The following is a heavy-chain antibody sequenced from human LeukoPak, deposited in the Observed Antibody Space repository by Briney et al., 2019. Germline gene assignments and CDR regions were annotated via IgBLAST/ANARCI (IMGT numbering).Heavy chain of an antibody. V-gene: IGHV4-4*07. CDR1: GGSISSYY. D-gene: IGHD4-17*01. J-gene: IGHJ6*02. CDR2: IYTSGST. CDR3: ARDAYHGDYYYYGMDV. Sequence: SETLSLTCTVSGGSISSYYWSWIRQPAGKGLEWIGRIYTSGSTNYNPSLKSRVTMSVDTSKNQFSLKLSSVTAADTAVYYCARDAYHGDYYYYGMDVWGQGTTVTVSS.